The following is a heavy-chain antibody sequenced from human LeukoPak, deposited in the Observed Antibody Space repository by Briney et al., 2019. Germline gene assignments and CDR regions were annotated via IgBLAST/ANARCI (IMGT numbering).Heavy chain of an antibody. V-gene: IGHV1-69*02. CDR3: ARGEQYSSSSDLYYFDY. CDR2: IIPILGIA. J-gene: IGHJ4*02. CDR1: GYTFTTYN. D-gene: IGHD6-6*01. Sequence: GASVKVSCKASGYTFTTYNINWVRQATGQGLEWMGRIIPILGIANYAQKFQGRVTITADKSTSTAYMELSSLRSEDTAVYYCARGEQYSSSSDLYYFDYWGQGTLVTVSS.